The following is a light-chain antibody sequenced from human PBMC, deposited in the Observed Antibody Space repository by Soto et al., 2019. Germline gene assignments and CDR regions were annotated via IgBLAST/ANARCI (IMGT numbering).Light chain of an antibody. CDR1: QSLSDW. CDR2: KAS. V-gene: IGKV1-5*03. CDR3: QHYKTYPRT. Sequence: IPLTQPPATLSPSAGERVTISSRASQSLSDWLAWFQLKPGKAPKLLIYKASSLESGVPSRFSGSGSGTEFTLTISSLQPDDSATYYCQHYKTYPRTFGQGTKVDIK. J-gene: IGKJ1*01.